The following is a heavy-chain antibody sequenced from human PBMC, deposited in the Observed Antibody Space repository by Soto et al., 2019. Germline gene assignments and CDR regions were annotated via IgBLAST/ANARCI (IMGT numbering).Heavy chain of an antibody. CDR3: ARLAGGAPGAY. Sequence: QLQLQESGPGLVKPSETLSLTCTVSGGSISSSSYYWGWIRQPPGKGLEWIGSTYYSGSTYYNPSHKSRVTLSVDTSKSQFSLKLSSVTAADTAVYYCARLAGGAPGAYGGQGTLVTVSS. D-gene: IGHD1-26*01. V-gene: IGHV4-39*01. CDR2: TYYSGST. CDR1: GGSISSSSYY. J-gene: IGHJ4*02.